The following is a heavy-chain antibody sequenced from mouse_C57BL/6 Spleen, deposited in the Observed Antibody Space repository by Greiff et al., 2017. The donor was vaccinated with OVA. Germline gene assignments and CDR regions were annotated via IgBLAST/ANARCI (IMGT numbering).Heavy chain of an antibody. Sequence: QVQLQQSGAELVKPGASVKMSCKASGYTFTTYPIEWMKQNHGKSLEWIGNFHPYNDDTKYNEKFKGKATLTVEKSSSTVYLELSRLTSDDSAVYYCARDALGYYYGSSYDYAMDYWGKGTSVTVSS. J-gene: IGHJ4*01. D-gene: IGHD1-1*01. CDR3: ARDALGYYYGSSYDYAMDY. CDR2: FHPYNDDT. V-gene: IGHV1-47*01. CDR1: GYTFTTYP.